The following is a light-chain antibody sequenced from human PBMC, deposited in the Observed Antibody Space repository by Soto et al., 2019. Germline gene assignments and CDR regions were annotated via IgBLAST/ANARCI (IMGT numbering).Light chain of an antibody. CDR3: SSYTSSSHYV. Sequence: QSVLTQPASVSGSPGQSITISCTGTSSDDGGYNYVSWFQQHPGKAPKLMIYEVSNRPSGVSNRFSGSKSGNTASLTISGLQSEDEADYYCSSYTSSSHYVFGTGTKLTVL. J-gene: IGLJ1*01. CDR2: EVS. CDR1: SSDDGGYNY. V-gene: IGLV2-14*01.